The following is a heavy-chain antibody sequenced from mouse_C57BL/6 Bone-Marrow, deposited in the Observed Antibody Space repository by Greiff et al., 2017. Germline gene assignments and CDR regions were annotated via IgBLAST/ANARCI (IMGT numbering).Heavy chain of an antibody. D-gene: IGHD1-1*01. J-gene: IGHJ1*03. CDR1: GFTFSSYV. CDR2: ISDGGSYT. V-gene: IGHV5-4*01. CDR3: ARGIYYWYFDV. Sequence: EVHLVESGGGLVKPGGSLKLSCAASGFTFSSYVMSWVRQTPEKRLEWVATISDGGSYTYYPDNVKGRFTISRDNAKNNLYLQMSHLKSEDTAMYYCARGIYYWYFDVWGTGTTVTVSS.